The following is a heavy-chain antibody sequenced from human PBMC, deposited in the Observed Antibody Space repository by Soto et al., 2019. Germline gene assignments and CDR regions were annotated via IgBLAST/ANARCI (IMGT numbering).Heavy chain of an antibody. CDR2: IYYSGST. CDR1: GGSISSYY. V-gene: IGHV4-59*12. J-gene: IGHJ3*01. Sequence: PSETLSLTCTVSGGSISSYYWSWIRQPPGKGLEWIGYIYYSGSTNYNPSLKSRVTISVDTSKNQFSLKLSSVTAADTAVYYCARDRDYNSGGYYDAYDVWGQGTMVTVSS. CDR3: ARDRDYNSGGYYDAYDV. D-gene: IGHD3-22*01.